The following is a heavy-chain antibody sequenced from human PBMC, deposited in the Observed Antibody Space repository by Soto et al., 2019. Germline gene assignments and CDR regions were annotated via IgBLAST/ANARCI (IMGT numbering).Heavy chain of an antibody. CDR1: GYTFINYY. V-gene: IGHV1-46*01. CDR3: AREKWMVRRNDPFNH. J-gene: IGHJ3*01. CDR2: INPNGGST. Sequence: QVQLVQSGAEVKKPGASVKVSCKASGYTFINYYMHWVRQAPGQGLEWMGIINPNGGSTTYAQKFQGRVTLTRDTSTNTVNMELSSLRSEDTAVYYCAREKWMVRRNDPFNHWGQVTMVTFSS. D-gene: IGHD6-19*01.